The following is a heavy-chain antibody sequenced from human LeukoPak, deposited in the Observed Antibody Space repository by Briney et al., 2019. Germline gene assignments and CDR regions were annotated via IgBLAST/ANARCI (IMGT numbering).Heavy chain of an antibody. CDR1: GGSISSYY. J-gene: IGHJ3*02. V-gene: IGHV4-59*01. CDR2: IYYSGST. D-gene: IGHD2-15*01. Sequence: LETLSLTCTVSGGSISSYYWSWIRQPPGKGLEWIGYIYYSGSTNYNPSLKSRVTIPVDTSKNQFSLKLSSVTAADTAVYYCARELYSDAFDIWGQGTMVTVSS. CDR3: ARELYSDAFDI.